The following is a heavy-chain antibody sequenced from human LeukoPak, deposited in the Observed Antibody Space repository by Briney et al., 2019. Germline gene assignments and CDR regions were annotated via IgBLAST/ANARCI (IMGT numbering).Heavy chain of an antibody. J-gene: IGHJ5*02. V-gene: IGHV1-8*01. CDR3: ARGPLVRLPSSFDP. CDR1: GYTFTSYN. D-gene: IGHD3-16*02. Sequence: ASVKVSCKASGYTFTSYNINWVRQATGQGLEWMGWMNPNSGNTGSAQRFQGRVTMTRDTSRSTAYMELSSLTSEDTAVYYCARGPLVRLPSSFDPWGQGTLVTVSS. CDR2: MNPNSGNT.